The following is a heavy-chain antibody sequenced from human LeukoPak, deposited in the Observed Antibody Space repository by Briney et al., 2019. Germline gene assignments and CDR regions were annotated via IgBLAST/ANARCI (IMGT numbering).Heavy chain of an antibody. Sequence: GGSLRLSCAASGFSFSSHGMHWVRQAPGKRLEWVAVIWDDGNNKRYANSVNGRFTISRDNSENTLYLQMNGLTAEDTAMYYCARDPFHYDFWSGYGSQDYYYGMDVWGQGTTVTVSS. J-gene: IGHJ6*02. CDR1: GFSFSSHG. CDR3: ARDPFHYDFWSGYGSQDYYYGMDV. V-gene: IGHV3-33*01. CDR2: IWDDGNNK. D-gene: IGHD3-3*01.